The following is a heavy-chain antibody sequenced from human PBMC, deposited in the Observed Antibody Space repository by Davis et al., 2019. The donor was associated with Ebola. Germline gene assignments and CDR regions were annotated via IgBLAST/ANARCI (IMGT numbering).Heavy chain of an antibody. Sequence: VILGGSLRLPCAAWGFTFSDDSMNWVRQAQGKGLEWVSSISSSSSYIYYADSLKGRFNSSRDNAKNSLYLQMNSLRAEDTAVYYCARVHYAEPPNRGQGTLVTVSS. CDR2: ISSSSSYI. J-gene: IGHJ1*01. D-gene: IGHD4-17*01. V-gene: IGHV3-21*01. CDR1: GFTFSDDS. CDR3: ARVHYAEPPN.